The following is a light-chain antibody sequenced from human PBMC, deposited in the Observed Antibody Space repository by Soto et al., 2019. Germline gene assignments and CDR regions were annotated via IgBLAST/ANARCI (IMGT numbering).Light chain of an antibody. CDR3: VLYMGSGISV. CDR2: NTY. J-gene: IGLJ2*01. V-gene: IGLV8-61*01. Sequence: QTVVTQEPSFSVSPGGTVTLTCGLSSGSVSTSYYPSWYQQTPGQAPRTLIYNTYTRSSGLPDRFSASILGDKAALTITGAQADDESDYYCVLYMGSGISVFGGGTKLTVL. CDR1: SGSVSTSYY.